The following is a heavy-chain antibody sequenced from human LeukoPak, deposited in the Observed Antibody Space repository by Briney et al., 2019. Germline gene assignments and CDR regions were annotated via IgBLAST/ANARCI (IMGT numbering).Heavy chain of an antibody. CDR2: ISGSGGST. D-gene: IGHD6-19*01. CDR1: GFTFSNAW. Sequence: GGSLRLSCAASGFTFSNAWMSWVRQAPGKGLEWVSAISGSGGSTYYADSVKGRFTISRDNSKNTLYLQMNSLRAEDTAVYYCAKYSSGWYPDYWGQGTLVTVSS. V-gene: IGHV3-23*01. CDR3: AKYSSGWYPDY. J-gene: IGHJ4*02.